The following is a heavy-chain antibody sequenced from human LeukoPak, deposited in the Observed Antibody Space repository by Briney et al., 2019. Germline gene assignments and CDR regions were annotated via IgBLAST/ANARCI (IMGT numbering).Heavy chain of an antibody. J-gene: IGHJ4*02. CDR2: IIPIFGTA. V-gene: IGHV1-69*13. CDR3: ARDLLYYYDSSGYSSDY. D-gene: IGHD3-22*01. Sequence: SVKVSCKASGGTFSSYAISWVRQAPGQGLEWMGGIIPIFGTANYAQKFQGRVTITADESTSTAYMELSSLRSEDTAVYYCARDLLYYYDSSGYSSDYWGQGTLVTVSS. CDR1: GGTFSSYA.